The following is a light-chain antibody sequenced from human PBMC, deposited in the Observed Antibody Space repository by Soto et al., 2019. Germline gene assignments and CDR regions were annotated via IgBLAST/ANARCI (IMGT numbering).Light chain of an antibody. CDR3: CSYAGSSTFYV. Sequence: LTQPASVSGSPGQSITISCTGTSSDVGSYNLVSWYQQHPGKAPKLMIYEGSKRPSGVSNRFSGSKSDNTASLTISGLQAEDEADYYCCSYAGSSTFYVFGTGTKVTVL. CDR2: EGS. V-gene: IGLV2-23*01. J-gene: IGLJ1*01. CDR1: SSDVGSYNL.